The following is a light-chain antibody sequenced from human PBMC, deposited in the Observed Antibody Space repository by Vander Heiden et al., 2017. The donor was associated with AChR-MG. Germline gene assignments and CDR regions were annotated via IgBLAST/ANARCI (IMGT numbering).Light chain of an antibody. CDR2: AAS. Sequence: QMTQSPSSVSASVGDRVTIACRASQDITNYLAWYQQKPGKVPKLLIYAASTWQSGVPSRFSGSGSGTDFTLTISSLQPEDSATYYCQQANTFPRTFGQGTKVEIK. CDR1: QDITNY. J-gene: IGKJ1*01. CDR3: QQANTFPRT. V-gene: IGKV1-12*01.